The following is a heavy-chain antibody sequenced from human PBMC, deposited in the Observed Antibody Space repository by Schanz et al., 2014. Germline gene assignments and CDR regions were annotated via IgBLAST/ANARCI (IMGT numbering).Heavy chain of an antibody. CDR1: GYIFINSG. D-gene: IGHD3-3*01. J-gene: IGHJ4*02. CDR2: ISVYNHNK. V-gene: IGHV1-18*01. Sequence: QVHLVQSGAELKKPGASVKVSCKASGYIFINSGISWVRQAPGQGLEWMGWISVYNHNKEYDQKFQGRVTMTTDTSTSTAYMALTDLRSDDTAVYYCARDRRFFDRDDLYYFDSWGQGTLVTVSS. CDR3: ARDRRFFDRDDLYYFDS.